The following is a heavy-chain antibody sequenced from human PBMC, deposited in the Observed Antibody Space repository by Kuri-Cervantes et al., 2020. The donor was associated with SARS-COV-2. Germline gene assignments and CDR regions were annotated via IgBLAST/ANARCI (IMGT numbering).Heavy chain of an antibody. CDR3: ARGLANWGSWALAY. Sequence: SETLSLTCTVSGGSISSGSYYWSWIRQPAGKGLEWIGYIYTSGSTNYNPSLKSRVTISVDTSKNQFSLKLSSVTAADTAVYYCARGLANWGSWALAYWGQGTLVTVSS. CDR2: IYTSGST. V-gene: IGHV4-61*09. J-gene: IGHJ4*02. CDR1: GGSISSGSYY. D-gene: IGHD7-27*01.